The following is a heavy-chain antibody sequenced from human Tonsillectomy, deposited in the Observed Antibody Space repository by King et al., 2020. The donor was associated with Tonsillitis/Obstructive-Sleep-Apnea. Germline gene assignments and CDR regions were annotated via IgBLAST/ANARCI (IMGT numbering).Heavy chain of an antibody. CDR2: IFSNDEK. CDR1: GFSLTNARMG. V-gene: IGHV2-26*01. Sequence: TLKESGPVLVKPTETLTLTSTVSGFSLTNARMGVSWIRQPPGKALEGLAHIFSNDEKSYRTSLKSRVTISKDTSKSQLVLTMTNMDPVDTATYYCARMTHDYGDDNWFDPWGQGTLVTVSS. D-gene: IGHD4-17*01. J-gene: IGHJ5*02. CDR3: ARMTHDYGDDNWFDP.